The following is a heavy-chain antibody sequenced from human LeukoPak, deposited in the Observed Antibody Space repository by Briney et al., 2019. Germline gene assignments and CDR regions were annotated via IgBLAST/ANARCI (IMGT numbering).Heavy chain of an antibody. CDR3: AKEGAYCGRDCSGVFDY. V-gene: IGHV3-33*06. CDR1: GFTFSTYG. J-gene: IGHJ4*02. D-gene: IGHD2-21*02. CDR2: IWEDGTNI. Sequence: GTSLRLSCAASGFTFSTYGMHWVRQAPGKGLEWVAVIWEDGTNIHYADSVKGRFTISRDNSKNTLYLQINSLRAEDTAVYYCAKEGAYCGRDCSGVFDYWGQGTHVTVSS.